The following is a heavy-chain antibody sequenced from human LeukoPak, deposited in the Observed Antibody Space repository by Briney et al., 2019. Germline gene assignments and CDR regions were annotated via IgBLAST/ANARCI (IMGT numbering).Heavy chain of an antibody. V-gene: IGHV1-69*04. CDR1: GGTFSSYA. D-gene: IGHD3-10*01. Sequence: SVKVSCKASGGTFSSYAISWVRQAPGQGLEWMGRIIPILGIANYAQKFQGRVTITADKSTSTAYMELSSLRSEDTAVYYCARVGSGSNYYYYGMDVWGRGTTVTVSS. CDR2: IIPILGIA. J-gene: IGHJ6*02. CDR3: ARVGSGSNYYYYGMDV.